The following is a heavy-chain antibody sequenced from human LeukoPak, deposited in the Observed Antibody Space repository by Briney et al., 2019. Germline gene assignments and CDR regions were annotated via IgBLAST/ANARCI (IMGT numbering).Heavy chain of an antibody. CDR2: IYYSGST. V-gene: IGHV4-39*01. D-gene: IGHD6-19*01. J-gene: IGHJ4*02. CDR3: ARHSPIRSAFSSSGWGDDY. CDR1: GGSISSSSYY. Sequence: SETLSLTCTVSGGSISSSSYYWGWLRQPPWKGLEWIGSIYYSGSTYYNPSLKSRVTISVDTSKNQFSLKLSSVTAADTAVYYCARHSPIRSAFSSSGWGDDYWGQGTLVTVSS.